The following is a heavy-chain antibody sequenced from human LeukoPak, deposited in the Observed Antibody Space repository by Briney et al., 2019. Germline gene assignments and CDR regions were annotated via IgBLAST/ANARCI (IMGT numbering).Heavy chain of an antibody. Sequence: SETLSLTCTVSGGSISSYFWTWTRQPPGKGLEWIGYIYYSGSIDYNPSLKSRVTIPVDTSKNQLSLKLNSVTAADTAVYYCARYQPLYGMDVWGQGTTVTVSS. CDR1: GGSISSYF. CDR3: ARYQPLYGMDV. V-gene: IGHV4-59*01. J-gene: IGHJ6*02. CDR2: IYYSGSI.